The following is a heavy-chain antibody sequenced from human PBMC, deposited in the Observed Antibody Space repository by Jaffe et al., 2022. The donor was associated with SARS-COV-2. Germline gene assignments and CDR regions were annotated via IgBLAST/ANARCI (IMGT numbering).Heavy chain of an antibody. Sequence: EVQLLESGGGLVQPGGSLRLSCAASGFTFSSYAMSWVRQAPGKGLEWVSAISGSGGSTYYADSVKGRFTISRDNSKNTLYLQMNSLRAEDTAVYYCAKSTIYYYGSGSYGGAFDYWGQGTLVTVSS. D-gene: IGHD3-10*01. CDR2: ISGSGGST. J-gene: IGHJ4*02. CDR3: AKSTIYYYGSGSYGGAFDY. CDR1: GFTFSSYA. V-gene: IGHV3-23*01.